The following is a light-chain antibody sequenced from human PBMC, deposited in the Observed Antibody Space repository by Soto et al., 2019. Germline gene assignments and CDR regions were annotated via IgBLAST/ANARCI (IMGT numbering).Light chain of an antibody. CDR1: QSISTF. Sequence: DIQMTQYRYSPSASEGDRLTITCQASQSISTFLNWYQQKPGTAPNLLIYAASGLQSGVPSRFSGSGSGTDFTLTISSLQPEDFAPYYCQQSYMTPNPFCQGTLLEI. CDR3: QQSYMTPNP. J-gene: IGKJ5*01. V-gene: IGKV1-39*01. CDR2: AAS.